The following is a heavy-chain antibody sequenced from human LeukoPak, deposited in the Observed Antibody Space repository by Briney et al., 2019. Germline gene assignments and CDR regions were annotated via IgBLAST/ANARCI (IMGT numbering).Heavy chain of an antibody. V-gene: IGHV1-58*02. CDR3: AAIISRPSYGSGEIDY. D-gene: IGHD5-18*01. CDR2: IVVGSGNT. CDR1: GFTFTSSA. Sequence: TSVKVSCKASGFTFTSSAMQWVRQARGQRLEWIGWIVVGSGNTNYAQKFQERVTITRDMSTSTAYMELSSLRSEDTAAYYCAAIISRPSYGSGEIDYWGQGTLVTVSS. J-gene: IGHJ4*02.